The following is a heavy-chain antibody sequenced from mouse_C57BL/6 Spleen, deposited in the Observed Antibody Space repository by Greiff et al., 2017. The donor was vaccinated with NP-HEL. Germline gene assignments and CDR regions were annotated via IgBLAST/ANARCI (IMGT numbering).Heavy chain of an antibody. J-gene: IGHJ2*01. CDR2: IYPGDGDT. CDR1: GYAFSSSW. Sequence: VQLQQSGPELVKPGASVKISCMASGYAFSSSWMNWVKQRPGKGLEWIGRIYPGDGDTNYNGKFKGKATLTADKSSSTAYMQLSSPTSEDSAVYFCARDYAYYFDYWGQGTTLTVSS. CDR3: ARDYAYYFDY. D-gene: IGHD1-1*01. V-gene: IGHV1-82*01.